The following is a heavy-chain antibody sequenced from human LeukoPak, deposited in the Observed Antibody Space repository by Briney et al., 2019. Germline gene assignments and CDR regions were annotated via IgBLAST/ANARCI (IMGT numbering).Heavy chain of an antibody. V-gene: IGHV4-39*07. CDR1: GGSISSSSYY. D-gene: IGHD3-22*01. J-gene: IGHJ4*02. Sequence: SETLSLTCTVSGGSISSSSYYWGWIRQPPGKGLEWIGSIYYSGSTYYNPSLKSRVTISVDTSKNQSSLKLSSVTAADTAVYYCARERRTVTMIDYWGQGTLVTVSS. CDR2: IYYSGST. CDR3: ARERRTVTMIDY.